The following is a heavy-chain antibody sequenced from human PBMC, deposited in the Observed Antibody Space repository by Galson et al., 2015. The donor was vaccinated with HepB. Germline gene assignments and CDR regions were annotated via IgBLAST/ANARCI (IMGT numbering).Heavy chain of an antibody. V-gene: IGHV4-34*01. CDR1: GGSFSGYY. J-gene: IGHJ4*02. Sequence: SETLSLTCAVYGGSFSGYYWSWIRQPPGKGLEWIGEINHSGSTNYNPSLKSRVTISVDTSKNQFSLKLSSVTAADTAVYYCARGNYDYVWGSYPPRYFDYWGQGTLVTVSS. CDR3: ARGNYDYVWGSYPPRYFDY. CDR2: INHSGST. D-gene: IGHD3-16*02.